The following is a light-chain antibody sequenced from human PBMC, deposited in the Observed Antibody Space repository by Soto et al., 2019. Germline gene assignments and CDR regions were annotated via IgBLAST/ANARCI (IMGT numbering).Light chain of an antibody. Sequence: DIQMTQSPPTLSASVGDGVSITCRASQSLGSDLAWYQQKSGKAPKLLIYKATNLQRGVPSPFSGSGSGTDFSLTISSQQPEDSATYYCQQYNDVQYTFGQGTKGEI. CDR2: KAT. CDR3: QQYNDVQYT. J-gene: IGKJ2*01. V-gene: IGKV1-5*03. CDR1: QSLGSD.